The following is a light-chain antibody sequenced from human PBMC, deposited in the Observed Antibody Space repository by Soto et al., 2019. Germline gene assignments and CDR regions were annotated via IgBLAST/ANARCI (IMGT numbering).Light chain of an antibody. CDR1: QNITTF. J-gene: IGKJ2*01. Sequence: DIQMTQSPSSLYASVGGRVTITCRSSQNITTFLNWYQQKPGKAPNLLIYASSSLQTGVPSRFSGSGSGTDFTLTISSLQPEDFAPYFCQQRFRSPYTFGQGTKLEIK. CDR2: ASS. V-gene: IGKV1-39*01. CDR3: QQRFRSPYT.